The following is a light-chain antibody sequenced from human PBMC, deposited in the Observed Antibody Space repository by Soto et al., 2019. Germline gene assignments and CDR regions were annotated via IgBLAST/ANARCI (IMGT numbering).Light chain of an antibody. J-gene: IGKJ1*01. Sequence: EIVLTQSPGTLSLSPGERATLSCRASQSVSSSYLAWYQQKPGQAPRLLIYVASSRATGIPDRFSGSGSGTDFPLTLSRLEPEDFAVYYCQQYGSSPTFGQGTKVEIK. CDR2: VAS. V-gene: IGKV3-20*01. CDR1: QSVSSSY. CDR3: QQYGSSPT.